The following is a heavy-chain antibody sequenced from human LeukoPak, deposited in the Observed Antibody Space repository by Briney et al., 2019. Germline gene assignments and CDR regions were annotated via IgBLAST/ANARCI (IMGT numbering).Heavy chain of an antibody. J-gene: IGHJ6*03. CDR1: GYTLTNNW. CDR2: IYPGYSDA. D-gene: IGHD5-18*01. CDR3: ARQGSGYSPTYYYYMDV. Sequence: GESLKISCKISGYTLTNNWIGWVRQVPGKGLEWMGLIYPGYSDAKYSPSFQGQVTLSVDASISTAYLQLTGLRASDTAIYYCARQGSGYSPTYYYYMDVWGKGTTVTISS. V-gene: IGHV5-51*01.